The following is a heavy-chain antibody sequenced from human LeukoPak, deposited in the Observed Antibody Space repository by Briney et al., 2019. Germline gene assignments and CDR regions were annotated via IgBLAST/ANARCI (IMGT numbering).Heavy chain of an antibody. D-gene: IGHD2-15*01. J-gene: IGHJ4*02. Sequence: SVKVSCKASGGTCSSYAISWVRQAPGQGLEWMGRISPIFGTANYAQKFQGRVTIITDESTSTAYMELSSLRSEDTAVYYCARGGYCSGGSCYSHFDYWGQGTLVTVSS. CDR3: ARGGYCSGGSCYSHFDY. CDR2: ISPIFGTA. CDR1: GGTCSSYA. V-gene: IGHV1-69*05.